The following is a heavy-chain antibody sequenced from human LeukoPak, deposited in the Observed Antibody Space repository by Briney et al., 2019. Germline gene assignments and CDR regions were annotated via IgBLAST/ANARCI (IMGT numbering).Heavy chain of an antibody. CDR1: GHTFTSYD. CDR2: MNPNSGNT. CDR3: ARIAAAGNRRLNY. D-gene: IGHD6-13*01. Sequence: SVKVSCKASGHTFTSYDINWVRQATGQGLEWMGWMNPNSGNTGYAQKFQGRITMTRNTSISTAYMELSSLTSEDTAVYYCARIAAAGNRRLNYWGQGTLVTVSS. J-gene: IGHJ4*02. V-gene: IGHV1-8*01.